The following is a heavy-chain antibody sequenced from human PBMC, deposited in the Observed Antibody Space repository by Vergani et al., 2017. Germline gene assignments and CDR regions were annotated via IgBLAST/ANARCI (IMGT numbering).Heavy chain of an antibody. Sequence: QVQLVQSGAEVKKPGASVKVSCKASGYTFTSYDINWVRQATXQGLEWMGWMNPNSGNTGYAQKFQGRVTMTRNTSISTAYMELSSLRSEDTAVYYCARGIRVVPAAEGYYYYMDVWGKGTTVTVSS. V-gene: IGHV1-8*01. D-gene: IGHD2-2*01. J-gene: IGHJ6*03. CDR2: MNPNSGNT. CDR3: ARGIRVVPAAEGYYYYMDV. CDR1: GYTFTSYD.